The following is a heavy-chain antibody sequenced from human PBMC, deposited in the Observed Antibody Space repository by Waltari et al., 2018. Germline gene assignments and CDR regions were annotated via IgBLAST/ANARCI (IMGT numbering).Heavy chain of an antibody. CDR1: GLPFSRQC. V-gene: IGHV3-33*01. D-gene: IGHD3-22*01. CDR3: AREPHYYDSPYFDY. CDR2: IWYDGSKE. Sequence: VQLVESGGGGVQPGRSLRLLCAASGLPFSRQCVHWVRQGPKKGLEWVASIWYDGSKEYYADSVKGRFTISRDNSKNTLYLQMNSLRVEDTAMYYCAREPHYYDSPYFDYWGQGTLVTVSS. J-gene: IGHJ4*02.